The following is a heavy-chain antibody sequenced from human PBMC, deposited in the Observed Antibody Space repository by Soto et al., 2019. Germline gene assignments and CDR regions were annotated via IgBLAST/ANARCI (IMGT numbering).Heavy chain of an antibody. V-gene: IGHV3-11*01. J-gene: IGHJ4*02. Sequence: QVQLVESGGGVVKPGGSLRLSCSASGFSFSDYYMTWVRQAPGKGLEWISYISGSGTNIYYAESVEGRFTISRDNARNTVHLQMNDLRGGDTAVYFCAKMRSTDFYVPLFFWGQGTLVTVSS. CDR2: ISGSGTNI. CDR1: GFSFSDYY. CDR3: AKMRSTDFYVPLFF. D-gene: IGHD2-8*02.